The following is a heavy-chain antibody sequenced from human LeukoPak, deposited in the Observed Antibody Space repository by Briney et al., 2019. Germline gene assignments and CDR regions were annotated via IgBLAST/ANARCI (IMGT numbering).Heavy chain of an antibody. CDR1: GYTFTGYY. CDR2: INPNSGGT. CDR3: ARDVRSAWNDAVWFDY. D-gene: IGHD1-1*01. V-gene: IGHV1-2*06. J-gene: IGHJ4*02. Sequence: GASVKVSCKASGYTFTGYYMHWVRQAPGQGLEWMGRINPNSGGTNYAQKFQGRVTMNRDTSISTAYMELSRLRSDDTAVYYCARDVRSAWNDAVWFDYWGQGTLVTVSS.